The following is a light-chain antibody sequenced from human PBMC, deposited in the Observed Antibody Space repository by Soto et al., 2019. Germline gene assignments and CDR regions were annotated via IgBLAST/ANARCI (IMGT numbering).Light chain of an antibody. CDR3: QQYNSWPRT. J-gene: IGKJ1*01. V-gene: IGKV3-15*01. CDR2: GAS. CDR1: QSVSSN. Sequence: EIVMTQSPATLSVSLGDRATLSCRASQSVSSNLAWYQQKPGQAPRLLIYGASTRATGIPARFSGSGSGTEFTLTFSSLQSEDFAVYYCQQYNSWPRTFGQGTKVEIK.